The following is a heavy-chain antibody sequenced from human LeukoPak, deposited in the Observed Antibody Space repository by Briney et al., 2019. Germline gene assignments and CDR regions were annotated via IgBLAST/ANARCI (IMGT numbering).Heavy chain of an antibody. CDR2: IRNKANSYTT. D-gene: IGHD6-13*01. CDR1: GFTFSDHY. V-gene: IGHV3-72*01. Sequence: QPGGSLRLSCAASGFTFSDHYMDWVRQAPGKGLKWVGRIRNKANSYTTEYAASVKGRFTISRDDSKNSLYLQMNSLKTEDTAVYYCARGGSSSSWYPFGYWGQGTLVTVSS. J-gene: IGHJ4*02. CDR3: ARGGSSSSWYPFGY.